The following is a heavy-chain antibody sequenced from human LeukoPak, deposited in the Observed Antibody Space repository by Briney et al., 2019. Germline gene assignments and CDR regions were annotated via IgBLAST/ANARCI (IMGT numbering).Heavy chain of an antibody. CDR2: IIPIFGTA. CDR1: GGTFSSYA. V-gene: IGHV1-69*13. Sequence: SVKVSCKASGGTFSSYAISWVRQAPGQGLEWMGGIIPIFGTANYAQKFQGRVTITADESTSTAYMELSSLRSEDTAIYYCAMFYIAVAGQHDYWGQGTLVTVSS. J-gene: IGHJ4*02. D-gene: IGHD6-19*01. CDR3: AMFYIAVAGQHDY.